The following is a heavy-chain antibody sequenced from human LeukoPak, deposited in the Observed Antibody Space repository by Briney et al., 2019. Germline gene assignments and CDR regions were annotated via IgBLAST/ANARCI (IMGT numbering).Heavy chain of an antibody. Sequence: GGSLRLSCAASGFTVSSNDMSWVRQAPGKGLEWVSVIYRGGDTYYADSVKGRFTISRDNSKNTLYLQMNSLRAEDTAVYYCASSSRSSSWYIWFDPWGQGTLVTVSS. J-gene: IGHJ5*02. CDR2: IYRGGDT. CDR1: GFTVSSND. CDR3: ASSSRSSSWYIWFDP. V-gene: IGHV3-53*01. D-gene: IGHD6-13*01.